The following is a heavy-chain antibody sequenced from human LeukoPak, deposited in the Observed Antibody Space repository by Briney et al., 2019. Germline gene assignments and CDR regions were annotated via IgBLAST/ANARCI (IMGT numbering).Heavy chain of an antibody. D-gene: IGHD3-22*01. CDR1: GLMFSPYA. CDR3: AKARGSDSAYYFDY. Sequence: GESLRLSCAASGLMFSPYAMNWVRQAPGKGLEWVSSISGSGGKTYYADSVKGRFTISRDNSKNTLYLQMNSLRAEDTAVYYCAKARGSDSAYYFDYWGQGTLVTVSS. V-gene: IGHV3-23*01. CDR2: ISGSGGKT. J-gene: IGHJ4*02.